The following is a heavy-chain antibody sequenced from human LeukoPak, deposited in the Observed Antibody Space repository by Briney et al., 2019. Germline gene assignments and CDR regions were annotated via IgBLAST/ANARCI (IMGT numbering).Heavy chain of an antibody. V-gene: IGHV1-2*02. J-gene: IGHJ3*02. CDR2: INPNSGGT. Sequence: ASVNVSCKPSGYTFTGYYIHWVRLAPGQGLEWMGWINPNSGGTNFAQKFRSRVTMTRDTSISTAYMELGSLRPDDTAVYFCARALPKKVATTITWGDAFDIWGQGTMVIVSS. CDR1: GYTFTGYY. D-gene: IGHD4-23*01. CDR3: ARALPKKVATTITWGDAFDI.